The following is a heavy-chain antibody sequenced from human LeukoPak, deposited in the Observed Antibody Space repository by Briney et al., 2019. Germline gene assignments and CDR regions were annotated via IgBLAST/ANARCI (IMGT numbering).Heavy chain of an antibody. CDR2: ISYDGSNK. D-gene: IGHD2-2*01. CDR1: GFTFSSYA. V-gene: IGHV3-30*04. CDR3: AREACSSTSCYEDV. Sequence: GRSLRLSCAASGFTFSSYAMHWVRQAPGKGLEWVAVISYDGSNKYYADPVKGRSTISRDNSKNTLYLQMNSLRVEDTAVYYCAREACSSTSCYEDVWGKGTTVTVSS. J-gene: IGHJ6*04.